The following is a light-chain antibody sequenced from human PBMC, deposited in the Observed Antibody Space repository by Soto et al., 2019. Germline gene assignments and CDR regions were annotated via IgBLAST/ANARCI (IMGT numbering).Light chain of an antibody. CDR1: ESISVW. Sequence: DVPMTQSPSTLSASIGDRVTITCRANESISVWLAWYQQKPGKAPNLLIYEASTLASGVPSRFSGSGSGTEFTLTISGLQPADCATYYCQQYDSYRFTFAQGTNLEI. V-gene: IGKV1-5*03. CDR2: EAS. J-gene: IGKJ2*01. CDR3: QQYDSYRFT.